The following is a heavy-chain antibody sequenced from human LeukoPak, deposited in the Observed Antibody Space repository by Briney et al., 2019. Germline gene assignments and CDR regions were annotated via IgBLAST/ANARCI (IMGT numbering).Heavy chain of an antibody. J-gene: IGHJ3*02. CDR1: GYTFTGYY. D-gene: IGHD2-15*01. CDR2: INPNSGGT. V-gene: IGHV1-2*02. CDR3: ARVRMVVVLHDAFDI. Sequence: GASVKVSCKASGYTFTGYYMHWVRQAPGQGPEWMGWINPNSGGTNYAQKFQGRVTMTRDTSISTAYMELSRLRSDDTAVYYCARVRMVVVLHDAFDIWGQGTMVTVSS.